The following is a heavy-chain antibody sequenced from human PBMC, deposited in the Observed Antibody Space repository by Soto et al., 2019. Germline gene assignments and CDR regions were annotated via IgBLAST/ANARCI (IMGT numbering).Heavy chain of an antibody. CDR3: ARIGVATTPGMDV. CDR2: IYPGDSGT. CDR1: GYSFTSYW. V-gene: IGHV5-51*01. D-gene: IGHD5-12*01. Sequence: PGESLKISCKGSGYSFTSYWIGWVRQMPGKGLEWMGIIYPGDSGTRYSPSFQGQVTISADKSISTAYLQWSSLKASDTAMYYCARIGVATTPGMDVWGQGTTVTVSS. J-gene: IGHJ6*02.